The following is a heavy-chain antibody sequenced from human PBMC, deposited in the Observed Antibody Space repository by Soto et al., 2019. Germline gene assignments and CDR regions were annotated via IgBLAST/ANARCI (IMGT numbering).Heavy chain of an antibody. Sequence: PGGSLSPSCVGSGFTSPDLAMRWVSHAPGRGLGWVSAIRANGARIKHATTAKDRFSVSRDNAKSTVYPEKNTLNTEATAVYYCAKDRYYDTPGWFDPWGQGSRVTVSS. J-gene: IGHJ5*02. CDR1: GFTSPDLA. V-gene: IGHV3-23*01. CDR2: IRANGARI. D-gene: IGHD3-22*01. CDR3: AKDRYYDTPGWFDP.